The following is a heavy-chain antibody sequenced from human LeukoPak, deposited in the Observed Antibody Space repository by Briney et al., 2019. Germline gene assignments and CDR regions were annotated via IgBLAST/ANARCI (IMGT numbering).Heavy chain of an antibody. J-gene: IGHJ4*02. D-gene: IGHD3-10*01. CDR2: ISSGGTTI. CDR1: GFTFSSYE. CDR3: ARLNYGFD. V-gene: IGHV3-48*03. Sequence: QSGGSLRLSCVASGFTFSSYEMNWVRQAPGKGLEWVSYISSGGTTIFYADSVMGRFTISRDNSKNSLYLQMNSLRADDTAVYYCARLNYGFDWGQGTLVTVSS.